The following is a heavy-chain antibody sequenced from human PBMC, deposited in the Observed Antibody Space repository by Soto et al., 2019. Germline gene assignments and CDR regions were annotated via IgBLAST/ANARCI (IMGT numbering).Heavy chain of an antibody. V-gene: IGHV3-33*01. D-gene: IGHD5-12*01. Sequence: QVQLVESGGGVVQPGRSLRLSCAASGFTFRNYGMHWVRQAPGKGLEWMAMIWYDGSNKHYADSVKGRFTISRDNSMNTLYLQMNSLRDEDTAVYYCARGRDGYNPEYWGQGTLVTVSS. CDR3: ARGRDGYNPEY. J-gene: IGHJ4*02. CDR1: GFTFRNYG. CDR2: IWYDGSNK.